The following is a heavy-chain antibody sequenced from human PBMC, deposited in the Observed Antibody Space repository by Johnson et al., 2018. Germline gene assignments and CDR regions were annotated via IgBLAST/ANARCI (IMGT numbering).Heavy chain of an antibody. Sequence: VQLVESGGGVVQXGRSLTLSCAASGFAFSNYGMHWVRQAPGKGLEWVAILSYDESDKYYADSVKGRFTISRDNSKNTLFLQMNSLRAEDTALYYCAKDLFAGDFRGYYRHGEYFQSWGQGTLVTVSS. V-gene: IGHV3-30*18. J-gene: IGHJ1*01. D-gene: IGHD3-22*01. CDR3: AKDLFAGDFRGYYRHGEYFQS. CDR2: LSYDESDK. CDR1: GFAFSNYG.